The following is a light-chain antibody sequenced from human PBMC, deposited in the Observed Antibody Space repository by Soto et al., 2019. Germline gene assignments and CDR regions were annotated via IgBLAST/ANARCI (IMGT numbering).Light chain of an antibody. CDR2: GAS. Sequence: TVLTHSASTLSSDSGERATLSCRTSQSVSSSYLAWYQQKPGQAPRLLIYGASSRATGIPDRFSGSGSGTDFTLTISSLEPEDFAVYYCQQSGTSPAITFGQGTRLENK. J-gene: IGKJ5*01. CDR3: QQSGTSPAIT. V-gene: IGKV3-20*01. CDR1: QSVSSSY.